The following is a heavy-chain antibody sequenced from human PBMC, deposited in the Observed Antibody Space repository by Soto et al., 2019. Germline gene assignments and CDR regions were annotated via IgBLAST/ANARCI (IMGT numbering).Heavy chain of an antibody. CDR1: GGSVSSGSYY. CDR2: IYYSGST. Sequence: QVQLQESGPGLVKPSETLSLTCTVSGGSVSSGSYYWSWIRQPPGKGLEWIGYIYYSGSTNYNPSLKSRVTISVDTSKNQFSLKLSSVTAADTAVYYCASWNDPYYYYGMDVWGQGTTVTVSS. CDR3: ASWNDPYYYYGMDV. V-gene: IGHV4-61*01. D-gene: IGHD1-1*01. J-gene: IGHJ6*02.